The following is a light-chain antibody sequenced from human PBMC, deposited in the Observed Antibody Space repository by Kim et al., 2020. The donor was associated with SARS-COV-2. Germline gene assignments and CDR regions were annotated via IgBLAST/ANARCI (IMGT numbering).Light chain of an antibody. CDR2: AAS. Sequence: DIQMTQSPSSLSASVGERVTITCRTTQSISSHLNWYQQKPGRAPKLLISAASTLQGGVPSRFSGSGSETDFTLTISSLQPEDFATFFCQQSYITPFTFGPGTKVDI. CDR3: QQSYITPFT. J-gene: IGKJ3*01. V-gene: IGKV1-39*01. CDR1: QSISSH.